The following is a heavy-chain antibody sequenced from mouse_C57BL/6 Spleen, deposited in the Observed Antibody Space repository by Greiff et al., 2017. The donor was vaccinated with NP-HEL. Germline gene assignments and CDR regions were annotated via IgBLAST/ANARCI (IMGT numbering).Heavy chain of an antibody. V-gene: IGHV1-26*01. CDR2: INPNNGGT. Sequence: EVQLQQSGPELVKPGASVKISCKASGYTFTDYYMNWVKQSHGKSLEWIGDINPNNGGTSYNQKFKGKATLTVDKSSSTAYMELRSLTSEDSAVYYCARNHGTHYFDYWGQGTTLTVSS. D-gene: IGHD1-1*01. J-gene: IGHJ2*01. CDR1: GYTFTDYY. CDR3: ARNHGTHYFDY.